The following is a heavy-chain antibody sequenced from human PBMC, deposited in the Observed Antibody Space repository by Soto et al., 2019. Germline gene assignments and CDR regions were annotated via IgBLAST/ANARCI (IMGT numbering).Heavy chain of an antibody. J-gene: IGHJ4*02. D-gene: IGHD3-22*01. CDR2: INPNSGGT. Sequence: ASVKVSCKASGYTFTGYYMHWVRRAPGQGLEWMGWINPNSGGTNYAQKFQGRVTMTRDTSISTAYMELSRLRSDDTAVYYCARDRLHYDSSGYYGILYFDYWGQGTLVTVSS. CDR3: ARDRLHYDSSGYYGILYFDY. CDR1: GYTFTGYY. V-gene: IGHV1-2*02.